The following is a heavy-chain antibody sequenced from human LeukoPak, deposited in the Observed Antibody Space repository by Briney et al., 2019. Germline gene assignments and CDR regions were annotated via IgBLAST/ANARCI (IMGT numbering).Heavy chain of an antibody. CDR1: GGSISSSSAH. CDR3: VSPRGFSYGYFDY. D-gene: IGHD5-18*01. J-gene: IGHJ4*02. Sequence: KASETLSLTCTVSGGSISSSSAHWGWIRQPPGKGLEWIGSIYYSKNTYYNPSLKSRVTISADTSKNQFSLTLGSVSATDTAVYYCVSPRGFSYGYFDYWGQGTLVTVSS. CDR2: IYYSKNT. V-gene: IGHV4-39*01.